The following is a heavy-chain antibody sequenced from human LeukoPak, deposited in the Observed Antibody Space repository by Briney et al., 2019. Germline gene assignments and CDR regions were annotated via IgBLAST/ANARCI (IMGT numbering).Heavy chain of an antibody. CDR2: IYYSGST. D-gene: IGHD6-19*01. Sequence: SETLSLTCTVSGGSISSGSYDWSWIRQSAGKGLEWIGSIYYSGSTYYNPSLKSRVTISVDTSKNQFSLKLSSVTAADTAVYYCARDTAGTTLYYFDYWGQGTLVTVSS. CDR1: GGSISSGSYD. CDR3: ARDTAGTTLYYFDY. J-gene: IGHJ4*02. V-gene: IGHV4-39*07.